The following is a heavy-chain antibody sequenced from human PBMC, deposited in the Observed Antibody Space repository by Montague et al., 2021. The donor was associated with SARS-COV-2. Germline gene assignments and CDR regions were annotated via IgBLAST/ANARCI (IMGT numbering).Heavy chain of an antibody. J-gene: IGHJ6*02. CDR1: GFSLSTSGMC. D-gene: IGHD3-9*01. Sequence: PALVKPRQTLTLPCTFSGFSLSTSGMCVSWIRQPPGKALEWLARIDWDDDKYYSTSLKTRLTISKDTSKNQVVLTMTNMDPVDTATYYCARTFYDILTGTLGGMDVWGQGTTVTVSS. CDR3: ARTFYDILTGTLGGMDV. V-gene: IGHV2-70*11. CDR2: IDWDDDK.